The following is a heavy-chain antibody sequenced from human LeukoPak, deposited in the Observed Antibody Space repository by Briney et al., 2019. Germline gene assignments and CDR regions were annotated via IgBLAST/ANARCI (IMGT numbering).Heavy chain of an antibody. J-gene: IGHJ4*02. D-gene: IGHD5-12*01. Sequence: GRSLRLSCAASGFTFSSYGMHWVRQAPGKGLEWVAVISYDGSNKYYADSVKGRFIISRDNSKNTLYLQMNSLRAEDTAVYYCAKDLGYSGYDGFDYWGQGTLVTVSS. CDR1: GFTFSSYG. CDR2: ISYDGSNK. V-gene: IGHV3-30*18. CDR3: AKDLGYSGYDGFDY.